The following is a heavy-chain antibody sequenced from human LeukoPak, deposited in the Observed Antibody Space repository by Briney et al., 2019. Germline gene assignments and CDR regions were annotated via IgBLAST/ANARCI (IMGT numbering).Heavy chain of an antibody. J-gene: IGHJ5*02. V-gene: IGHV3-23*01. CDR1: GFTFSTYA. Sequence: PGGSLRLSCAASGFTFSTYAMTWVRQAPGKGLQWVSSIGGGGGGIYYADSVKGRFTVSRDNSKNTLYLQMNSLRAEDTAVYYCARDQYMGATNWFDPWGQGTLVTVSS. CDR2: IGGGGGGI. D-gene: IGHD1-26*01. CDR3: ARDQYMGATNWFDP.